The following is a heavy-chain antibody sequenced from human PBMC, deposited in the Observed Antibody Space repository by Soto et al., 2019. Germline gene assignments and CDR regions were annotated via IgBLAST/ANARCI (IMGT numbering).Heavy chain of an antibody. V-gene: IGHV4-31*03. D-gene: IGHD5-18*01. CDR2: IYYSGST. CDR1: GGSISSGGYY. Sequence: SETLSLTCTVSGGSISSGGYYWSWIRQHPGKGLEWIGYIYYSGSTYYNPSLKSRVTISVDTSKNQFSLKLSSVTAADTAVYYCARVVFRGYSYGKQINFDYWGQGTLVTVSS. J-gene: IGHJ4*02. CDR3: ARVVFRGYSYGKQINFDY.